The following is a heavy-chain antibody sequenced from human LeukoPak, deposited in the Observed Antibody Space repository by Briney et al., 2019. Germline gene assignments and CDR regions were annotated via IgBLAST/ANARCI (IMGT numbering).Heavy chain of an antibody. CDR1: GFTFSTYW. CDR3: ARGRYYLDS. J-gene: IGHJ4*02. CDR2: FNSDGRST. Sequence: GGSLRLSCAASGFTFSTYWMHWVRQAPGKGLVWVSRFNSDGRSTHYADSVKGRFTISRDNAKNTLYLQMNSLRAEDTAVYYCARGRYYLDSWGQGTLATVSS. D-gene: IGHD3-3*01. V-gene: IGHV3-74*01.